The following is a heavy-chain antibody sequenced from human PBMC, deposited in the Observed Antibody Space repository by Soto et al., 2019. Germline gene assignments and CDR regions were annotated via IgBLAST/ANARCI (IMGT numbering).Heavy chain of an antibody. CDR1: GYTFTGYY. CDR2: INPNSGGT. V-gene: IGHV1-2*04. D-gene: IGHD3-10*01. J-gene: IGHJ5*02. CDR3: ASGVSDYYGSGSYGWFDP. Sequence: ASVKVSCKASGYTFTGYYMHWVRQAPGQGLEWMGWINPNSGGTNYAQKFQGWVTMTRDTSISTAYMELSRLRSDDTAVYYCASGVSDYYGSGSYGWFDPWGQGTLVTVSS.